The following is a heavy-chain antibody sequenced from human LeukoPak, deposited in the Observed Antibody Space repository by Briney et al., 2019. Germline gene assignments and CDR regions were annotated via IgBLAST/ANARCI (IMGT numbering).Heavy chain of an antibody. CDR2: IAFDGSNA. J-gene: IGHJ6*02. D-gene: IGHD4-17*01. Sequence: PGRALRLSCVASGFTFSSYAMHWVRQAPGKGLEWVAVIAFDGSNALYADSAKGRFTISRDISKSTLYLEMNSLQAEASAIYYCSRGRYGDYSRSGYYYGMDVWGQGTTVTVSS. CDR3: SRGRYGDYSRSGYYYGMDV. V-gene: IGHV3-30-3*01. CDR1: GFTFSSYA.